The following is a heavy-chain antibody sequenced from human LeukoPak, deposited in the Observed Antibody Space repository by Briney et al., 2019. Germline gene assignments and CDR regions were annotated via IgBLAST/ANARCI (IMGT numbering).Heavy chain of an antibody. Sequence: PGGSLRLSCAASGFTFNSYGMQWVRQAPGKGLEWVSAISGSGGSTYYADSVKGRFTISRDNSKNTLYLQMNSLRAEDTAVYYCAKDRHYGSGPLGYWGQGTLVTVSS. CDR2: ISGSGGST. D-gene: IGHD3-10*01. V-gene: IGHV3-23*01. J-gene: IGHJ4*02. CDR1: GFTFNSYG. CDR3: AKDRHYGSGPLGY.